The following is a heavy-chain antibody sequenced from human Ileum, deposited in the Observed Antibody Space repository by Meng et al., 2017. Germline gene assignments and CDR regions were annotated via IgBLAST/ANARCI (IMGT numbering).Heavy chain of an antibody. CDR2: IGGSGTST. D-gene: IGHD5-12*01. J-gene: IGHJ5*02. V-gene: IGHV3-23*01. CDR3: AREAWMPFWFDP. CDR1: GFTFSNSA. Sequence: DVQLLEFGGGLIQPGGSLSFSCAASGFTFSNSAMSWVRQVPGKGLEWVSAIGGSGTSTYYADSVKGRFTISRDNSKNTVYLDIYSLRVDDAARYFCAREAWMPFWFDPWGLGTLVTVSS.